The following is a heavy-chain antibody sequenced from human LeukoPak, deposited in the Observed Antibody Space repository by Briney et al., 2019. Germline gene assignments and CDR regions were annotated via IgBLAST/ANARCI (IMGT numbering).Heavy chain of an antibody. CDR2: IRSKADSYAT. CDR1: GFTFSDHY. V-gene: IGHV3-72*01. J-gene: IGHJ4*02. Sequence: PGGSLRLSCAASGFTFSDHYMDWVRQAPGQGLEWVGRIRSKADSYATEYAASVKGRFIISRDDSKNSLYLQMNSLKTEATAVYYCVRVSSSVALFSLDYWGQGTLVTVSS. D-gene: IGHD4-23*01. CDR3: VRVSSSVALFSLDY.